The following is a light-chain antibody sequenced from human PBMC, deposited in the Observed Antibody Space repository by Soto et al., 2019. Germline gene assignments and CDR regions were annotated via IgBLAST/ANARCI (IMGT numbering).Light chain of an antibody. V-gene: IGKV1-33*01. J-gene: IGKJ4*01. CDR1: QGINNY. CDR2: DTS. CDR3: QQSHTLPIT. Sequence: DIQMSQSGYSLAASVGDRNTVTCHSSQGINNYLNWYQQKPGNAPKLLIFDTSDLEIGVPSRFSGRGSGTDFTFTISSLQPEDVAPYYCQQSHTLPITFGGGTHVDI.